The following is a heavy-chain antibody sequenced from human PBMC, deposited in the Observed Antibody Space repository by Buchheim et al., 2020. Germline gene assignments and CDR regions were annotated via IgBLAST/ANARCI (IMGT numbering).Heavy chain of an antibody. CDR1: GGSISSGGYY. CDR3: ARGDMDAIFGVVIDIEFDY. Sequence: QVQLQESGPGLVKPSQTLSLTCTVSGGSISSGGYYWSWIRQQPGKGLEWIGYIYYSGSTYYNPSLTSRVTISVDTSKNQFSLKLSSVTAADTAVYYCARGDMDAIFGVVIDIEFDYWGQGTL. V-gene: IGHV4-31*03. D-gene: IGHD3-3*01. J-gene: IGHJ4*02. CDR2: IYYSGST.